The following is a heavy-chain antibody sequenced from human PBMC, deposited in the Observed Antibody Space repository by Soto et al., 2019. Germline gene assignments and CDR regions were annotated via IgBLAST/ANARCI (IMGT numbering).Heavy chain of an antibody. J-gene: IGHJ6*02. CDR2: ISGSGNTI. Sequence: QVQLVEFGGGLVKSGGSLRLSCAASGFTFTDYYMSWIRQAPGKGLEWISCISGSGNTIHYADSVKGRFTISRDNAKNSLYLQVNSLRAEDTAVYYCARATTGSLRGYYYGLDVWGLGTTVTVSS. CDR1: GFTFTDYY. CDR3: ARATTGSLRGYYYGLDV. D-gene: IGHD1-1*01. V-gene: IGHV3-11*01.